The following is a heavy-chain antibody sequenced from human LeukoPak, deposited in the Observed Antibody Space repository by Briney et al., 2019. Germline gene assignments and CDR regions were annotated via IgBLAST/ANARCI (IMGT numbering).Heavy chain of an antibody. D-gene: IGHD3-16*01. Sequence: SETLSLTCTVSGGSISSDYWCWIRQPPGKGLEYIGYIYYSGTTKYNPSLKSRVTLSLDTSKNQFSLRLSSVTAADTAIYYCAKSRFPYLGYWGQGTLVTVSA. J-gene: IGHJ4*02. CDR1: GGSISSDY. CDR2: IYYSGTT. CDR3: AKSRFPYLGY. V-gene: IGHV4-59*08.